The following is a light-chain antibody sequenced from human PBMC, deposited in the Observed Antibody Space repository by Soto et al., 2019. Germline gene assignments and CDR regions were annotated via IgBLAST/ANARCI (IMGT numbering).Light chain of an antibody. Sequence: QSALTQPASVSVSPGQSITISCTGTSTDVGGYNYVSWFQQHAGNDPKLIMYGVGNRPSGVSNRFSGSKSGNTAYLTISGLQAEDEADYYCASYSNSQVLGVFVGGTTLTVL. J-gene: IGLJ2*01. CDR2: GVG. V-gene: IGLV2-14*01. CDR1: STDVGGYNY. CDR3: ASYSNSQVLGV.